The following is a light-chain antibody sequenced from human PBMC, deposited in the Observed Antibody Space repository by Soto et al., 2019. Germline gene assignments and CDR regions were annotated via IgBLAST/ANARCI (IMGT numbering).Light chain of an antibody. Sequence: DIQMTQSPSTLSASVGGRVTITCRASQSIGTWLAWYQQKPGKAPNLLIYDASSLESGVPSRFSGSGSGKEFTLNISSQQPDDFATYYCQQYNIYSWTFGLGTKVEIK. V-gene: IGKV1-5*01. CDR2: DAS. CDR1: QSIGTW. J-gene: IGKJ1*01. CDR3: QQYNIYSWT.